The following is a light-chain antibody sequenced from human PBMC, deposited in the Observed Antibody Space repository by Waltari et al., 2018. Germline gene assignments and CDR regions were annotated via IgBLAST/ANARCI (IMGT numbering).Light chain of an antibody. V-gene: IGLV3-19*01. Sequence: SSELTQDPTVSVALGQTVRITCQGDSLRRDSASWYQQRPGQAPVLFFYGQDNRPSGNPDRFSGSTSGDTATLTITGTQAEDEADYYCLSRDISSTRFFGGGTRLTV. CDR1: SLRRDS. J-gene: IGLJ2*01. CDR2: GQD. CDR3: LSRDISSTRF.